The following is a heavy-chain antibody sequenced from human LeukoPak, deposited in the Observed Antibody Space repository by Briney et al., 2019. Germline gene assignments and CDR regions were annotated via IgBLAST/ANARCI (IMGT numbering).Heavy chain of an antibody. Sequence: GGSLRLSCAASGFTFSDHYMDWVRQAPGKGLEWVARIRNKANSYTTEYAASVKGRFTISRDDSKNSLYLQMNSLKTEDTVVYYCSRASVAVTPFYFDYWGQGTLVTVSS. V-gene: IGHV3-72*01. J-gene: IGHJ4*02. CDR3: SRASVAVTPFYFDY. D-gene: IGHD2-15*01. CDR2: IRNKANSYTT. CDR1: GFTFSDHY.